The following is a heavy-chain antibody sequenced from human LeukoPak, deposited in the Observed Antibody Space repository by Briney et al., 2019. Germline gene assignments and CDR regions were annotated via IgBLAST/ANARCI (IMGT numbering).Heavy chain of an antibody. CDR3: ARDPLHFYDSVGSSFDF. J-gene: IGHJ4*02. CDR2: IYTTGST. D-gene: IGHD3-22*01. Sequence: SETLSLTCTVSGGSINSYYWSWIRQPAGRGLEWIGRIYTTGSTNYNPSLKSRVTMSVDTSKNQFCLKLSSVTAADTAVYYCARDPLHFYDSVGSSFDFWGQGTLVTVSS. V-gene: IGHV4-4*07. CDR1: GGSINSYY.